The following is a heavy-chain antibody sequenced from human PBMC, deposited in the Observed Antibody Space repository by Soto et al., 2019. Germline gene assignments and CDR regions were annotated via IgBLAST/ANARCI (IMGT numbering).Heavy chain of an antibody. CDR3: ARDRGGGYSYGYYYYYVMDV. J-gene: IGHJ6*02. CDR2: IYYSGST. D-gene: IGHD5-18*01. Sequence: QVQLQESGPGLVKPSETLSLTCTVSGGSISSYYWSWIRQPPGKGLGWIGYIYYSGSTNYNPSLKSRVTIEVATSKNQCALKKSSVAAADTAVYYCARDRGGGYSYGYYYYYVMDVWGQGTTVTVS. CDR1: GGSISSYY. V-gene: IGHV4-59*01.